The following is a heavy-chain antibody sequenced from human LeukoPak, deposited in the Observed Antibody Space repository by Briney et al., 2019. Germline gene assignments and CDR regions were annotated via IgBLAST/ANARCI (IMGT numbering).Heavy chain of an antibody. CDR2: ISAYNGNT. CDR1: GYTFTSYG. V-gene: IGHV1-18*01. CDR3: ARDPLPVLGYCSSTSCPVDY. J-gene: IGHJ4*02. D-gene: IGHD2-2*01. Sequence: GASVKVSCKASGYTFTSYGISWVRQAPGQGLEWMGWISAYNGNTNYAQKLQGRVTMTTDTSTSTAYMALRSLRSDDTAVYYCARDPLPVLGYCSSTSCPVDYWGQGTLVTVSS.